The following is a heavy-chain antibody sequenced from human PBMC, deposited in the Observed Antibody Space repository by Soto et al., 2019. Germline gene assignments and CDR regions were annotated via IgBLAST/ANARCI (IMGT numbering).Heavy chain of an antibody. CDR1: GGSFSGYY. V-gene: IGHV4-34*01. J-gene: IGHJ6*02. CDR2: INHSGST. Sequence: QVQLQQWGAGLLKPSETLSLTCAVYGGSFSGYYWSWIRQPPGKGLEWIGEINHSGSTNYNPSLKSRVTISVDTSKNQFSLKLSSVTAADTAVYYCARFLMRITTFRYFDSGMDVWGQGTTVTVSS. CDR3: ARFLMRITTFRYFDSGMDV. D-gene: IGHD3-16*01.